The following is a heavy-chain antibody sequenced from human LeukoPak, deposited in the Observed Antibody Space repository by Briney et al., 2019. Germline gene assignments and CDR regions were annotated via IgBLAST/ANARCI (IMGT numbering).Heavy chain of an antibody. V-gene: IGHV4-38-2*01. Sequence: SETLSLTCAVSGDSISSPYYWAWIRHSPERGLEWIASLHHKGTTFLNPSLKSRVAISRDTSKEQFSLNLISVTAADTAVYYCARASFDDGSFGYWGQGILVTVSS. CDR1: GDSISSPYY. CDR3: ARASFDDGSFGY. CDR2: LHHKGTT. J-gene: IGHJ4*02. D-gene: IGHD1-26*01.